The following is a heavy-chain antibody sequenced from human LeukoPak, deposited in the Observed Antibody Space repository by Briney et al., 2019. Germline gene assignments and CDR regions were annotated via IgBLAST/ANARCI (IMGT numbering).Heavy chain of an antibody. CDR2: MNPNSGNT. CDR3: ARGAFFSKPPTLRGLLY. V-gene: IGHV1-8*01. J-gene: IGHJ4*02. D-gene: IGHD3-10*01. CDR1: GYTFTSYD. Sequence: ASVKVSCKASGYTFTSYDINWVRQATGQGLEWMGWMNPNSGNTGYAQKFQGRVTMTRNTSISTAYMELSSLRSEDTAVYYCARGAFFSKPPTLRGLLYWGQGTLVTVSS.